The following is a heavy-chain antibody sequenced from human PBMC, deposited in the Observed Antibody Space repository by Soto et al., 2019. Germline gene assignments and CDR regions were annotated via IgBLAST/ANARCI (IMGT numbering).Heavy chain of an antibody. CDR1: GGSFSGYY. J-gene: IGHJ4*02. Sequence: SETLSLTCAVYGGSFSGYYWSWIRQPPGKGLEWIGEINHSGSTNYNPSLKSRVTISVDTSKNQFSLKLSSVTAADTAVYYCARGRIAVAGTIDYWGQGTLVTVS. CDR2: INHSGST. D-gene: IGHD6-19*01. V-gene: IGHV4-34*01. CDR3: ARGRIAVAGTIDY.